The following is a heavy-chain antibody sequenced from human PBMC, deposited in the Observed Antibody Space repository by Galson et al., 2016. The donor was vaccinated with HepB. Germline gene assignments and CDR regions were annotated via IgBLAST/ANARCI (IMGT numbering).Heavy chain of an antibody. CDR2: IIPIFDTV. CDR3: ARTRDISCYLPFDY. J-gene: IGHJ4*01. Sequence: SVKVSCKASGGTFSDYATSWVRQAPGQGLEWMGGIIPIFDTVNYAQRFQGRVTITADKSTSTAYMELSRLSSEDPAIYYCARTRDISCYLPFDYWGQGTLVTVSS. CDR1: GGTFSDYA. V-gene: IGHV1-69*06. D-gene: IGHD2-15*01.